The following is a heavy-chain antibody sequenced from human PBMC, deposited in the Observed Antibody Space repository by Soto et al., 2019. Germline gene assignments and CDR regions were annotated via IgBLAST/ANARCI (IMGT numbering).Heavy chain of an antibody. D-gene: IGHD3-22*01. CDR1: GFTFSSYW. CDR3: ARGYYYDSSGYYGPLGY. CDR2: INSDGSST. V-gene: IGHV3-74*01. Sequence: EVQLVESGGGLVQPGGSLRLSCAASGFTFSSYWMHWVRQAPGKGLVWVSRINSDGSSTSYADSVKGRFTISRDNAKNTLYLQMNSLRAEDTAVYYCARGYYYDSSGYYGPLGYWGQGTLVTASS. J-gene: IGHJ4*02.